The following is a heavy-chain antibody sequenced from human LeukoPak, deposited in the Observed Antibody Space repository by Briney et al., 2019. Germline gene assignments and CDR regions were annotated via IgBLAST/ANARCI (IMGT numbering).Heavy chain of an antibody. CDR3: ARVAVDTFDY. J-gene: IGHJ4*02. V-gene: IGHV4-59*01. D-gene: IGHD6-19*01. CDR1: GGSISGYY. Sequence: KTSETLSLTCTVSGGSISGYYWSWTRQPPGKGLEWIGYIYYSGSTNYNSSLKSRVTISVDTSKNQFSLKLSSVTAADTAVYYCARVAVDTFDYWGQGTLVTVSS. CDR2: IYYSGST.